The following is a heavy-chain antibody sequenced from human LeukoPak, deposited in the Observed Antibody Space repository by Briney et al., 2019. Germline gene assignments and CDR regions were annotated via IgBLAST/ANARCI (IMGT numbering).Heavy chain of an antibody. CDR3: ARDLKRAAAGMVAYYYYYYMDV. V-gene: IGHV7-4-1*02. J-gene: IGHJ6*03. D-gene: IGHD6-13*01. Sequence: ASVRVSCKASGYTFTSYAMNWVRQAPGQGLEWVGWINTNTGNPTYAQGFTGRFVFSLDTSVSTAYLQISSLKAEDTAVYYCARDLKRAAAGMVAYYYYYYMDVWGKGTTVTVSS. CDR1: GYTFTSYA. CDR2: INTNTGNP.